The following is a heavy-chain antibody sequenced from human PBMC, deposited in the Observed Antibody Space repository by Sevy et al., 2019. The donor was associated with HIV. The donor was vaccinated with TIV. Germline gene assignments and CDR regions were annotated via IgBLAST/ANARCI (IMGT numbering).Heavy chain of an antibody. J-gene: IGHJ3*02. D-gene: IGHD6-25*01. CDR2: ISGSSGTT. V-gene: IGHV3-23*01. Sequence: GGSLRLSCAASGLTFSNYVMSWVRQAPGKGLEWLSVISGSSGTTYAAESVKGRFTISRDNSKNTLYLHMSSLGAEDTAVYYCARNLSPSGAFDIWCQGTRVTVSS. CDR3: ARNLSPSGAFDI. CDR1: GLTFSNYV.